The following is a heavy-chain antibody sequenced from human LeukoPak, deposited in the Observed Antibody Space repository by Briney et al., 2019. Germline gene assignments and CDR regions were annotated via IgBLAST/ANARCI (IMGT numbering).Heavy chain of an antibody. D-gene: IGHD3-22*01. J-gene: IGHJ4*02. CDR2: INWNGGST. CDR3: AKDRSRIVSGYYFDY. CDR1: GFTFDDYG. V-gene: IGHV3-20*04. Sequence: GGSLRLSCAASGFTFDDYGMSWVRHAPGKGLEWVSGINWNGGSTGYADSVKGRFTISRDNSKNTLYLQMNSLRAEDTAVYYCAKDRSRIVSGYYFDYWGQGTLVTVSS.